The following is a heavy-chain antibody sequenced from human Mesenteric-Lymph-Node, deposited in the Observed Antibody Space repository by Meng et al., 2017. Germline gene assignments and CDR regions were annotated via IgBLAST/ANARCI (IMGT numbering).Heavy chain of an antibody. Sequence: QVELVQSGGEVKKPGASVKVPCQASGGTFSSYTISWVRQAPGQGHEWMGRIIPILGIANYAQKFQGRVTITADKSTSTAYMELSSLRSEDTAVYYCASSIFGVVIISPLGYWGQGTLVTVSS. CDR2: IIPILGIA. V-gene: IGHV1-69*09. CDR1: GGTFSSYT. J-gene: IGHJ4*02. D-gene: IGHD3-3*01. CDR3: ASSIFGVVIISPLGY.